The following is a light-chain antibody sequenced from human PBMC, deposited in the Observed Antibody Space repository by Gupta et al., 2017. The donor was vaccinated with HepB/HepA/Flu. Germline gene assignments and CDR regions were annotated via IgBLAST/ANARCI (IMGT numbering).Light chain of an antibody. J-gene: IGLJ2*01. Sequence: SYVLPQPPSLSVAPGKTARITCGGNNIGSKSVHWYQQKPGQAPVLVLYNDGDRPSGIPERFSGSKSGNTTTLTISRVEAGDEADYSCQVWDISSDHRVFGGGTKLTVL. CDR1: NIGSKS. V-gene: IGLV3-21*03. CDR3: QVWDISSDHRV. CDR2: NDG.